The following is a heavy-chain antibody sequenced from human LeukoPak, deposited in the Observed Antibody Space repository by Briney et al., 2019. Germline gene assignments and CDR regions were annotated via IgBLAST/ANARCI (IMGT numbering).Heavy chain of an antibody. Sequence: PSETLSLTCAVSGVYISSCSYYWGWIRPSPGTGLEWIGDIYNRGRTYSNPSLKSRVVISIDTSKNQFSLRFSSITAAAPVSFFCARRRYYDTSGYFEWGRGTLVTVSS. CDR3: ARRRYYDTSGYFE. CDR1: GVYISSCSYY. V-gene: IGHV4-39*01. J-gene: IGHJ1*01. D-gene: IGHD3-22*01. CDR2: IYNRGRT.